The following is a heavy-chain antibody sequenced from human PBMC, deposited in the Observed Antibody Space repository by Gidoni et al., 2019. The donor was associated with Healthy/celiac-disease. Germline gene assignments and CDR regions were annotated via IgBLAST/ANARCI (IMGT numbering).Heavy chain of an antibody. J-gene: IGHJ4*02. D-gene: IGHD6-19*01. V-gene: IGHV3-9*01. CDR1: GFTFDDYA. Sequence: EVQLVESGGGLVQPGRSLRLSCAASGFTFDDYAMHWVRQAPGKGLEWVSGISWNSGSIGYADSVKGRFTISRDNAKNSLYLQMNSLRAEDTALYYCAKDNGAVAAQDFDYWGQGTLVTVSS. CDR3: AKDNGAVAAQDFDY. CDR2: ISWNSGSI.